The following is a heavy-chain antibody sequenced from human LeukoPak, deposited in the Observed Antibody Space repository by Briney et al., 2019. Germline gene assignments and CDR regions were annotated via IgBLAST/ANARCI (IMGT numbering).Heavy chain of an antibody. CDR1: GYTFTGYY. V-gene: IGHV1-2*07. J-gene: IGHJ4*02. Sequence: ASVKVSCKASGYTFTGYYIHWVRQAAGHGLEWVGWINPNTGTTNYAPRFQGRVTLTRDMSTSTVYMELSSLRSEDTAVYYCARGTSGSYYSWGQGTLVIVSS. CDR3: ARGTSGSYYS. D-gene: IGHD1-26*01. CDR2: INPNTGTT.